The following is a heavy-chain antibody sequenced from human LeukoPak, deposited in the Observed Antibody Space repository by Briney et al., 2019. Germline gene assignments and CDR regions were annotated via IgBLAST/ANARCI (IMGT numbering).Heavy chain of an antibody. CDR2: ISSSSSYI. CDR1: GFTFSSYS. J-gene: IGHJ6*02. CDR3: VRVERYYDSSGYYYYYGMDV. Sequence: GGSLRLSCAASGFTFSSYSMNWVRQAPGKGLEWVSSISSSSSYIYYADSVKGRFTISRDNAKNSLYLQMNSLRAEDTAVYYCVRVERYYDSSGYYYYYGMDVWGQGTTVTVSS. D-gene: IGHD3-22*01. V-gene: IGHV3-21*01.